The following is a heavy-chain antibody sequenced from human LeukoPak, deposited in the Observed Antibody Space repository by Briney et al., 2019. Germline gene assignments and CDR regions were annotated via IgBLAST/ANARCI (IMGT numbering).Heavy chain of an antibody. Sequence: SETLSLTCTVSGGSISSSSYYWGWIRQPPGKGLEWIGSIYYSGSTYYNPSLKSRVTISVDTSKNQFSLKLSSVTAADTAVYYCARHTSSKYSSSVYLDYWGQGTLVTVSS. V-gene: IGHV4-39*01. CDR1: GGSISSSSYY. CDR3: ARHTSSKYSSSVYLDY. D-gene: IGHD6-6*01. CDR2: IYYSGST. J-gene: IGHJ4*02.